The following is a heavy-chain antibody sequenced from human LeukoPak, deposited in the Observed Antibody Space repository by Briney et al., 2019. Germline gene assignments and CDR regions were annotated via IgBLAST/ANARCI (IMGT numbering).Heavy chain of an antibody. CDR2: IYYSGST. V-gene: IGHV4-39*07. D-gene: IGHD1-7*01. CDR3: AREYRRYNWNYGRNWFDP. J-gene: IGHJ5*02. Sequence: SETLSLTCTVSGGSINSSSYYWGWIRQPPGEGLEWIGSIYYSGSTYYHPPLKSRFPISVDTSKNHFSLKLSSVTAADRALYYCAREYRRYNWNYGRNWFDPWGQGTLVTVSS. CDR1: GGSINSSSYY.